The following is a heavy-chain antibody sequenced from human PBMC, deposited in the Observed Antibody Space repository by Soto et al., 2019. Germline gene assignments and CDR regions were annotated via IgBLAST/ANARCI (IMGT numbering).Heavy chain of an antibody. CDR3: ARSGYGSGSYYRSTHYYGMDV. D-gene: IGHD3-10*01. CDR1: GGSISSGDYY. V-gene: IGHV4-30-4*01. CDR2: VHYTGNT. J-gene: IGHJ6*02. Sequence: SETLSLTCTVSGGSISSGDYYWSWIRQSPGKGLEWIGCVHYTGNTYHNPSLKSRVAISVDTSKNQFSLKLRSVTAADTAVYYCARSGYGSGSYYRSTHYYGMDVWGQGTTVTVSS.